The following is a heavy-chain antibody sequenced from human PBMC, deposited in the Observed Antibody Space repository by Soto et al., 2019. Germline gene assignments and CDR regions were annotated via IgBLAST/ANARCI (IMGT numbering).Heavy chain of an antibody. J-gene: IGHJ4*02. D-gene: IGHD5-12*01. V-gene: IGHV4-39*01. CDR1: GVSISSSSYY. CDR2: IYYSGST. CDR3: GTERGYSGYDKYFDY. Sequence: QLQLQESGPGLVKPSETLSLTCTVSGVSISSSSYYWGWILKPPGKGLAWIGSIYYSGSTYYNPSLKSRVTISVDTSKNQVSLKLSSVTAADTAVYYCGTERGYSGYDKYFDYWGQGTLVTVSS.